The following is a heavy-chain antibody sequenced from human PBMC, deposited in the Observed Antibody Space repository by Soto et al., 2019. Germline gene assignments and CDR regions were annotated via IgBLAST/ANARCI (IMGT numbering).Heavy chain of an antibody. Sequence: PGGSLRLSCAASGFTFSSYAMSWVRQAPGKGLEWVSAISGSGGSTYYADSVKGRFTISRDNSKNTLYLQMNSLRAEDTAVYYCANRPRYQDAFDIWGQGTMVTVSS. CDR1: GFTFSSYA. J-gene: IGHJ3*02. V-gene: IGHV3-23*01. D-gene: IGHD2-2*01. CDR2: ISGSGGST. CDR3: ANRPRYQDAFDI.